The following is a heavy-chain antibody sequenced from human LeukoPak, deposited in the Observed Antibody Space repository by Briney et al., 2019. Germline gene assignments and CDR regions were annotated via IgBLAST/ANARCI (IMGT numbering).Heavy chain of an antibody. V-gene: IGHV1-18*01. Sequence: ASVKVSCKASGYTFTNYNINWVRQAPGQGLEWVGWISTYNGNTNYAQILQGRVTMTTDTSTTTAYMELRGLRSDDTAMYYCARGGYFDYWGQGTLVTVSS. J-gene: IGHJ4*02. D-gene: IGHD2-15*01. CDR2: ISTYNGNT. CDR1: GYTFTNYN. CDR3: ARGGYFDY.